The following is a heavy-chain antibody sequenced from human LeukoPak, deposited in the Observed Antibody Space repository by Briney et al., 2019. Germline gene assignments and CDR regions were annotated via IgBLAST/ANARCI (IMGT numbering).Heavy chain of an antibody. Sequence: GSSVKVSCKASGGTFRSYAISWVRQAPGQGLEWMGRIIPIFGTANYAQKFQGRVTITTDESTSTAYMELSSLRSEDTAVYYCARAGSSSWYDYWGQGTLVTVSS. CDR1: GGTFRSYA. CDR2: IIPIFGTA. V-gene: IGHV1-69*05. CDR3: ARAGSSSWYDY. D-gene: IGHD6-13*01. J-gene: IGHJ4*02.